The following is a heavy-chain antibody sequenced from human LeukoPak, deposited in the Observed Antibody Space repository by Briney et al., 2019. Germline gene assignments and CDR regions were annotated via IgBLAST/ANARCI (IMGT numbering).Heavy chain of an antibody. CDR3: AKAGLTSRVYYYYYMDV. V-gene: IGHV3-30*02. CDR1: GLTFSSYG. J-gene: IGHJ6*03. Sequence: PGGSLTLSCAASGLTFSSYGMHWVRQAPGKGLEWVAFIRYDGSNKYYADSVKGRFTISRDNSKNTLYLQMNSLRAEDKAVYYCAKAGLTSRVYYYYYMDVWGKGTTVTISS. D-gene: IGHD3-10*01. CDR2: IRYDGSNK.